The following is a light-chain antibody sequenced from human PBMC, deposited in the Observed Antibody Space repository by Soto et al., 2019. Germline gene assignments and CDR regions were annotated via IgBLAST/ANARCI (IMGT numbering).Light chain of an antibody. V-gene: IGKV3-15*01. CDR3: QHYNNWPLT. CDR2: GAS. Sequence: IVMTQSPATLSVSPGERATLSCRASQSVSSNLAWYQQKPGQTPRLLIYGASTRATGIPARFSGSGSGTDFTLTISSLQSEDFALYYCQHYNNWPLTFGGGTKVEIK. CDR1: QSVSSN. J-gene: IGKJ4*01.